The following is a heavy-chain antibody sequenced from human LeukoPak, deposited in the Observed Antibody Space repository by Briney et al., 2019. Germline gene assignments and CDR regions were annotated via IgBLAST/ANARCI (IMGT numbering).Heavy chain of an antibody. Sequence: SETLSLTCTVSGGSISSSSYYWGWIRQPPGKGLEWIGSIYYSGSTYYNPSLKSRVTISVDTSKNQFSLKLSSVTAADTAVYYCARDHAPSSGWYGGWFDPWGQGALVTVSS. J-gene: IGHJ5*02. CDR3: ARDHAPSSGWYGGWFDP. V-gene: IGHV4-39*07. CDR1: GGSISSSSYY. D-gene: IGHD6-19*01. CDR2: IYYSGST.